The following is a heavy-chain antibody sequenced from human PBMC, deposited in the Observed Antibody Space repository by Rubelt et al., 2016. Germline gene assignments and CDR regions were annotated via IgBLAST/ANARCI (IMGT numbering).Heavy chain of an antibody. Sequence: QVTLKESGPVLVKPTETLTLTCTVSGFSLSNARMGVSWIRQPPGKALEWLAHIFSIDETSYSRFLKSRLTISKDTSKSQVVLNMTNMDPVDTATYYCARIGVGDDILTGYNSYLDYWGQGTLVTVSS. CDR3: ARIGVGDDILTGYNSYLDY. J-gene: IGHJ4*02. CDR2: IFSIDET. V-gene: IGHV2-26*01. D-gene: IGHD3-9*01. CDR1: GFSLSNARMG.